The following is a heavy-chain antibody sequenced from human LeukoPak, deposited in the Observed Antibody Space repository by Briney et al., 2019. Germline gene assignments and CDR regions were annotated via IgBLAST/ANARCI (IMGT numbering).Heavy chain of an antibody. Sequence: GGSLRLSCAASGFTFSSYNMNWVRQAPGKGLEWVSSISSSSSYIYYADSVKGRFTTSRDNAKNSLYLQMNSLRAEDTAVYYCARDRLYYYDSSVYRWFDPWGQGTLVTVSS. V-gene: IGHV3-21*01. D-gene: IGHD3-22*01. CDR3: ARDRLYYYDSSVYRWFDP. J-gene: IGHJ5*02. CDR2: ISSSSSYI. CDR1: GFTFSSYN.